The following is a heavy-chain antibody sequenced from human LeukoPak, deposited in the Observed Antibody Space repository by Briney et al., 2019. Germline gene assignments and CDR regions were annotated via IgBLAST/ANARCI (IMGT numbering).Heavy chain of an antibody. CDR2: INSDGSNT. Sequence: GGSLRLSCAASRFTFSTYWMHWVRQAPGKGLVWVSRINSDGSNTSYADSVKGRFTISRDNAKNTLYLQMNSLRAEDTAVYYCARDRGSLDFDYWGQGTLVTVSS. J-gene: IGHJ4*02. CDR3: ARDRGSLDFDY. V-gene: IGHV3-74*01. D-gene: IGHD3-10*01. CDR1: RFTFSTYW.